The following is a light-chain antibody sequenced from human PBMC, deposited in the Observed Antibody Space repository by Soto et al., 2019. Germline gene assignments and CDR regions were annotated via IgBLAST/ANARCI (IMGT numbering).Light chain of an antibody. CDR1: SSNIGAGYD. Sequence: QSVLTQPPSVSVAPGQRVTMSCTGSSSNIGAGYDVHWYQQLPGTAPKLLIYGNSNRPSGVPDRFSGSKSGTSASLAITGLQAEDEADYYCQSYDSSLNAYVFGTGTKVTVL. V-gene: IGLV1-40*01. CDR3: QSYDSSLNAYV. CDR2: GNS. J-gene: IGLJ1*01.